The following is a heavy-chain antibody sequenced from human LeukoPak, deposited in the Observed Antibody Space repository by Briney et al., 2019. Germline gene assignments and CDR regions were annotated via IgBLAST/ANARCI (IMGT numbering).Heavy chain of an antibody. CDR1: GFTFSSYA. CDR3: AKDGGLPYNWFDP. CDR2: ISYDGSNK. D-gene: IGHD5-12*01. V-gene: IGHV3-30*04. Sequence: GRSLRLSCAASGFTFSSYAMHWVRQAPGKGLEWVAVISYDGSNKYYADSVKGRFTISRDNSKNTLYLQMNSLRPEDTAVYYCAKDGGLPYNWFDPWGQGTLVTVSS. J-gene: IGHJ5*02.